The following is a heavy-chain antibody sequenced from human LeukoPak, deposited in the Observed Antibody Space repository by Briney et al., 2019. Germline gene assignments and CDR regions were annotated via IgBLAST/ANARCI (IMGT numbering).Heavy chain of an antibody. Sequence: GGSLRLSCAASGFTFSSNGMRWVRQAPGKGLEWVSGISVSGGITFYADSVKGRFTISRDNSKNTLYLQMNSLRGEDTAVYYCAKTGSTVTTLNWFDPWGQGTLVTVSS. D-gene: IGHD4-17*01. CDR3: AKTGSTVTTLNWFDP. J-gene: IGHJ5*02. CDR2: ISVSGGIT. V-gene: IGHV3-23*01. CDR1: GFTFSSNG.